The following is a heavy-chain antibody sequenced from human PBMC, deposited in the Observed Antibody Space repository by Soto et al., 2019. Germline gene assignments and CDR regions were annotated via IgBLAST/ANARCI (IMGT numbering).Heavy chain of an antibody. CDR3: ARRPPYGPSARYCSGGSCPFDY. J-gene: IGHJ4*02. V-gene: IGHV1-3*01. D-gene: IGHD2-15*01. CDR2: INAGNGNT. Sequence: GASVKVSCKASGYTITSYAMHWVRQAPGQRLEWMGWINAGNGNTKYSQKFQGRVTITRDTSASTAYMELSSLRSEDTAVYYCARRPPYGPSARYCSGGSCPFDYWGQGTLVTVSS. CDR1: GYTITSYA.